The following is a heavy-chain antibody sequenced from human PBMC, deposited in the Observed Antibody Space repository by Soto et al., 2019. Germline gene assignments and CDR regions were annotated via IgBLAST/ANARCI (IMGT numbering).Heavy chain of an antibody. D-gene: IGHD3-3*01. Sequence: GGSLRLSCAASGFTFSDYYMSWIRQAPGKGLEWVSYISSSGSTIYYADSVKGRFTISRDNAKNSLYLQMNSLRAEDTAVYYCARDLLSRSTIFRVVMGAFDIWGQGTMVTVSS. CDR1: GFTFSDYY. CDR3: ARDLLSRSTIFRVVMGAFDI. CDR2: ISSSGSTI. J-gene: IGHJ3*02. V-gene: IGHV3-11*01.